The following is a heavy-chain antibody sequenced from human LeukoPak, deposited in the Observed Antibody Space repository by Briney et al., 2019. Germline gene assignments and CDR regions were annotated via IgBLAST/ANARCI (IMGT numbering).Heavy chain of an antibody. CDR2: IYYSGST. Sequence: PSETLSLTCTVSGGSISSYYWSWIRQPPGKGLEWIGYIYYSGSTNYSPSLKSRVTISVDTSKNQFSLKLSSVTAADTAVYYCARVAAGTLDYWGQGTLVTVSS. CDR3: ARVAAGTLDY. CDR1: GGSISSYY. D-gene: IGHD6-13*01. J-gene: IGHJ4*02. V-gene: IGHV4-59*01.